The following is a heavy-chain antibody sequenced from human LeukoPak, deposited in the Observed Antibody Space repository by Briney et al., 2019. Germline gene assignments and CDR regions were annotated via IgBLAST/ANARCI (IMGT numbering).Heavy chain of an antibody. CDR1: GGPISGYF. D-gene: IGHD5-12*01. Sequence: PSETLSLTCTVSGGPISGYFWSWIRQPPGKGLEWIGYIHDNGRTTYNPSLRSRVTISIDTSKSQFSLKLSSLTTTDTAVYYCARVGGYSGFYWGQGTLVTVSS. J-gene: IGHJ4*02. CDR3: ARVGGYSGFY. V-gene: IGHV4-59*01. CDR2: IHDNGRT.